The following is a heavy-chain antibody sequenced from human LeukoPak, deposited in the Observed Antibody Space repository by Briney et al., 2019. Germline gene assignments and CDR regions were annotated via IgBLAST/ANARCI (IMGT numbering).Heavy chain of an antibody. CDR3: ARKIYGSDNYIDY. V-gene: IGHV3-74*01. CDR1: GFTFTSYW. CDR2: INSDGSST. D-gene: IGHD3-10*01. Sequence: GGSLRLSCAASGFTFTSYWMLWVRQGKGLVWVSRINSDGSSTAYADSVKGRFTISRDNAKNALYLQMNSLRAEDTALYYCARKIYGSDNYIDYWGQGTLVTVSS. J-gene: IGHJ4*02.